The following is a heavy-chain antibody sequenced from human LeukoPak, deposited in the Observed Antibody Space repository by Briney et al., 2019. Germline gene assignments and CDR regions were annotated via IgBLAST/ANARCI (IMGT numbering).Heavy chain of an antibody. Sequence: GASVKVSYKAFEYTFTGYYMHWVRQAPGQGLEWMGWINPNSGSTNYAQKFQGRVTMTRDTSISTAYMELSRLRSDDTAVYYCASSLDIVVVPAAISLDYWGQGTLVTVS. D-gene: IGHD2-2*03. J-gene: IGHJ4*02. V-gene: IGHV1-2*02. CDR1: EYTFTGYY. CDR3: ASSLDIVVVPAAISLDY. CDR2: INPNSGST.